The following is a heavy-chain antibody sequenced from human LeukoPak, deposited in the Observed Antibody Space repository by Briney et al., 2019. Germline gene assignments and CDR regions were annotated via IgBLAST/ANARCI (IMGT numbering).Heavy chain of an antibody. CDR3: AGLKNYYDSSGYLVTDAFDI. J-gene: IGHJ3*02. CDR2: INTNNGNT. Sequence: ASVKVSCKASGYIFTNYGMSWVRQAPGQGLEWMGWINTNNGNTNYAQNFRDTVTMTTDTSTNTAYMELRSLKSDDTAVYYCAGLKNYYDSSGYLVTDAFDIWGQGTMVTVSS. CDR1: GYIFTNYG. V-gene: IGHV1-18*01. D-gene: IGHD3-22*01.